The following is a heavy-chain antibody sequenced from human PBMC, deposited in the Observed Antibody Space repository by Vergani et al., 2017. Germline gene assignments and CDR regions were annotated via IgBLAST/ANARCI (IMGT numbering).Heavy chain of an antibody. CDR1: GFTSAGYA. V-gene: IGHV3-9*02. D-gene: IGHD3-22*01. CDR2: ISWNSNSI. CDR3: AKDIRPYYDSSGYSVY. Sequence: EVQLEESGGGLVLPGRSLRLSCVASGFTSAGYAMHWVRQAPGKGLEWVSGISWNSNSIGYADSVKGRFTISRDNAKNSLYLQMNSLRAEDTALYYCAKDIRPYYDSSGYSVYWGQGTLVTVSS. J-gene: IGHJ4*02.